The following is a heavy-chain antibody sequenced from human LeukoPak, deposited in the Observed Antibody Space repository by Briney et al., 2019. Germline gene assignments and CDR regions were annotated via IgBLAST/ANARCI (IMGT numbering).Heavy chain of an antibody. CDR2: IDFTSRYI. CDR1: GFTFSSYS. Sequence: PGGSLRLSCAASGFTFSSYSMNWVRQAPGKGLEWVSSIDFTSRYIYNADSVKGRFTTSRDNAKNSLDLQMNSLRAEDTAVYYCARGTRGYSGYDYYYGMDVWGQGTTVTVSS. J-gene: IGHJ6*02. D-gene: IGHD5-12*01. V-gene: IGHV3-21*01. CDR3: ARGTRGYSGYDYYYGMDV.